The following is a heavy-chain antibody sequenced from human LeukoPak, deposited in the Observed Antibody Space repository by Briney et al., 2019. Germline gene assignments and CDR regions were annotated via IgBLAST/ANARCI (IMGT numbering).Heavy chain of an antibody. CDR2: IYYSGST. D-gene: IGHD2-15*01. Sequence: SETLSLTCTVSGGSISSYYWSWIRQPPGKGLEWIGYIYYSGSTYYNPSLKSRGTISLDTSEDQFSLKLSSVTAADTAVYYCARGGGYCSGGSCYTDAFDIWGQGTMVTVSS. CDR3: ARGGGYCSGGSCYTDAFDI. CDR1: GGSISSYY. V-gene: IGHV4-59*08. J-gene: IGHJ3*02.